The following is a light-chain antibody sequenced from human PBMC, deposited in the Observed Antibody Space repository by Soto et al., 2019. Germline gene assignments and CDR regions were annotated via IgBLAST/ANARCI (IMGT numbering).Light chain of an antibody. V-gene: IGLV2-11*01. J-gene: IGLJ3*02. CDR3: CSFGGTYLV. Sequence: QSVLTQPRAVAESPGQSVTVSCTGTSRDVGAYNYVSWFQQHPAEVPKLIIFDVNKRPSGVPDRFSGSKPGNTASLTISGLQAEDEADYYCCSFGGTYLVFGGGTKVTVL. CDR2: DVN. CDR1: SRDVGAYNY.